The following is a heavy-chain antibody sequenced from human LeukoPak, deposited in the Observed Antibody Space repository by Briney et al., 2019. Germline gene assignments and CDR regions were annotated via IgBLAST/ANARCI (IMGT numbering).Heavy chain of an antibody. J-gene: IGHJ4*02. V-gene: IGHV4-4*07. CDR1: GGSINNYY. Sequence: PSETLSLTCTVSGGSINNYYWSWIRQPAGKGLEWIGRIYTRGSTNYNPSLMSRVTMSIDTSRDQFSLRLSSVTAADTAIYYCASRPAGSTWYGVFDYWSQGTLVTVSS. D-gene: IGHD6-13*01. CDR2: IYTRGST. CDR3: ASRPAGSTWYGVFDY.